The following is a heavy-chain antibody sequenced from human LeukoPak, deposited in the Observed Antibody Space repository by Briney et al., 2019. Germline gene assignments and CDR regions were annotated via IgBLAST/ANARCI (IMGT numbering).Heavy chain of an antibody. J-gene: IGHJ5*01. D-gene: IGHD4-11*01. CDR2: ISASGGST. CDR3: AKSMTTFNWFDS. CDR1: GFTFSSYA. Sequence: GGSLRLSCTASGFTFSSYAMTWVRQAPGNGLEWVPGISASGGSTYNADSVKGRFTISRDNSKNTLYLHMHSLRAEDTAVYYCAKSMTTFNWFDSWAREPWSPSPQ. V-gene: IGHV3-23*01.